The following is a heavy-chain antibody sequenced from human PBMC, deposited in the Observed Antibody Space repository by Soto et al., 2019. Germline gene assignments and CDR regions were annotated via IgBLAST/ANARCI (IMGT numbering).Heavy chain of an antibody. J-gene: IGHJ4*02. CDR3: PKWRWADSSGPCYFDY. Sequence: PGGSLRLSGAASGFAFSNYAMSWVLRAPGKGLEWVSAISGSGGSTYYADSVKGRFTISRDNSKNTLYLQMNSLRAEETPVYYCPKWRWADSSGPCYFDYWGQGTLVTVPS. CDR1: GFAFSNYA. CDR2: ISGSGGST. D-gene: IGHD3-22*01. V-gene: IGHV3-23*01.